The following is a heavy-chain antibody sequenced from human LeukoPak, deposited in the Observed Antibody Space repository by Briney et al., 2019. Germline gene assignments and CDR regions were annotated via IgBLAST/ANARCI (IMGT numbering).Heavy chain of an antibody. CDR2: INWNGGST. CDR3: ARSASTYYYDSSGYYLDY. J-gene: IGHJ4*02. Sequence: GGSLRLSCAASGFTFDDYGMSWVRQAPGKGLEWVSSINWNGGSTGYADSVKGRFTISRDNAKNSLYLQMNSLRAEDTALYYCARSASTYYYDSSGYYLDYWGQGTLVTVSS. D-gene: IGHD3-22*01. CDR1: GFTFDDYG. V-gene: IGHV3-20*04.